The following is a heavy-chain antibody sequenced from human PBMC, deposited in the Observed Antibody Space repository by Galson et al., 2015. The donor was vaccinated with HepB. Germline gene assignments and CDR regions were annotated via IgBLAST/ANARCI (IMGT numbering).Heavy chain of an antibody. Sequence: SLRLSCAASGFSFSGHAMHWVRQAPGKGLEWVAVISYEGTHKYYADSVKGRFTISRDNSKDTLDLQMNSLGVEDTAVYYCARDPRISWYYFDSSGYSFDPWGQGTLVTVSS. D-gene: IGHD3-22*01. J-gene: IGHJ5*02. V-gene: IGHV3-30-3*01. CDR1: GFSFSGHA. CDR2: ISYEGTHK. CDR3: ARDPRISWYYFDSSGYSFDP.